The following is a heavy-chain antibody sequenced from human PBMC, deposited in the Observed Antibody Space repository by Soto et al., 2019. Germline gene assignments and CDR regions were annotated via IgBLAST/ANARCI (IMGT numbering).Heavy chain of an antibody. V-gene: IGHV3-30*18. J-gene: IGHJ4*02. CDR3: AKLFNWNDLDY. Sequence: QVQLVESGGGVVQPGRSLRLSCAASGFTFSSYGMHWVRQAPGKGLEWVAVISYDGSNKYYADSVKGRFTISRDNSKNTLYLQMNSLRAEDTAVYYCAKLFNWNDLDYWGQGTLVTVSS. CDR2: ISYDGSNK. D-gene: IGHD1-20*01. CDR1: GFTFSSYG.